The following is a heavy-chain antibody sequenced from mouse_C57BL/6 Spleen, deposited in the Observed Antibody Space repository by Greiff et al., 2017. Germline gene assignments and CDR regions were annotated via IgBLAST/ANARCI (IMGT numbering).Heavy chain of an antibody. CDR3: TRDKTYYSNSYAMDY. D-gene: IGHD2-5*01. Sequence: VQGVESGEGLVKPGGSLKLSCAASGFTFSSYAMSWVRQTPEKRLEWVAYISSGGDYIYYADTVKGRFTISRDNARNTLYLQMSSLKSEDTAMYYCTRDKTYYSNSYAMDYWGQGTSVTVSS. CDR1: GFTFSSYA. CDR2: ISSGGDYI. V-gene: IGHV5-9-1*02. J-gene: IGHJ4*01.